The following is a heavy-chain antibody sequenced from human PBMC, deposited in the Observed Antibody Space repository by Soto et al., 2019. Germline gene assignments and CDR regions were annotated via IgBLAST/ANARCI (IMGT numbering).Heavy chain of an antibody. CDR1: GGSISSYY. CDR3: ARLRRDGYNQFDY. D-gene: IGHD5-12*01. Sequence: QVQLQESGPGLVKPSETLSLTCTVSGGSISSYYWSWIRQPPGKGLEWIGYIYYSGSTNYNPSLKSRVTISVDTSKNQFSLKLSSVTAADTAVYYCARLRRDGYNQFDYWGQGTLVTVSS. V-gene: IGHV4-59*08. J-gene: IGHJ4*02. CDR2: IYYSGST.